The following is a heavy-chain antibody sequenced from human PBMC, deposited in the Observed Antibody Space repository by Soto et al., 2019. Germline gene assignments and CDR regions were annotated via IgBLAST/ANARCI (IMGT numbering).Heavy chain of an antibody. D-gene: IGHD3-10*01. V-gene: IGHV3-23*01. CDR1: GFPFSSTD. Sequence: PXGPLRLSCAAAGFPFSSTDMTWVRQAPGKGLEWVSTIDGSGGTTYYADSVKGRFTISRDNSINTVFLQMNSLRADDTALYFCAKNSGWFNTWGQGALVTVSS. CDR2: IDGSGGTT. J-gene: IGHJ5*02. CDR3: AKNSGWFNT.